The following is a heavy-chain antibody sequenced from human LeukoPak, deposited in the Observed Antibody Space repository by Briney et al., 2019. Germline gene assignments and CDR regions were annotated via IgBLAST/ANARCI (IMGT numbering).Heavy chain of an antibody. CDR3: VVVVEPPDSDGFDV. Sequence: PGGSLRLSCAASGFTSSRYGMHWVRQPPGKGLEWVAVIWHDASNKYYADSVKGRFTISRDNARNTLSLQMNSLTIEDTAVYYCVVVVEPPDSDGFDVWGQGTMITVSS. J-gene: IGHJ3*01. CDR2: IWHDASNK. D-gene: IGHD1-14*01. CDR1: GFTSSRYG. V-gene: IGHV3-33*03.